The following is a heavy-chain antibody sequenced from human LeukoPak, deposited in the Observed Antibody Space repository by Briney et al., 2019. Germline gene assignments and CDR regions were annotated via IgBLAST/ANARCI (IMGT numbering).Heavy chain of an antibody. D-gene: IGHD5-18*01. Sequence: SETLSLTCTVSGGSISSSSYYWGWIRQPPGKGLEWIGSIYYSGSIYYNPSLKSRVTISVDTSKNQLSLKLRSVTAADTAVYCCARGGGYSYGAPDYWGQGTLVTVSS. V-gene: IGHV4-39*07. J-gene: IGHJ4*02. CDR3: ARGGGYSYGAPDY. CDR1: GGSISSSSYY. CDR2: IYYSGSI.